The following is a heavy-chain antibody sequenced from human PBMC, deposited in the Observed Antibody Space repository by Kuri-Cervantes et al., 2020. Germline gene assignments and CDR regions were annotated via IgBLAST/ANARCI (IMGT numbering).Heavy chain of an antibody. V-gene: IGHV5-51*01. CDR3: ASSGEQQLVRGMDV. CDR2: IYPGDSDT. J-gene: IGHJ6*02. CDR1: GYTFTSYG. D-gene: IGHD6-13*01. Sequence: KVSCKASGYTFTSYGISWVRQMPGKGLEWMGIIYPGDSDTRYSPSFQGQVTISADKSISTAYLQWSSLKASDTAMYYCASSGEQQLVRGMDVWGQGTTVTVSS.